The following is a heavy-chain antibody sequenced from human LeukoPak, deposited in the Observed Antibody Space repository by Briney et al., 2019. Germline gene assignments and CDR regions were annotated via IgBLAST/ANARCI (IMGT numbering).Heavy chain of an antibody. D-gene: IGHD1-26*01. V-gene: IGHV4-34*01. CDR3: ARVFKGGSYNWFDP. CDR1: GGSFSGYY. CDR2: INHSGST. J-gene: IGHJ5*02. Sequence: PSETLSLTCAVYGGSFSGYYWSWIRQPPGKGLEWIGEINHSGSTNYNPYLKSRVTISVDTSKNQFSLKLSSVTAADTAVYYCARVFKGGSYNWFDPWGQGTLVTVSS.